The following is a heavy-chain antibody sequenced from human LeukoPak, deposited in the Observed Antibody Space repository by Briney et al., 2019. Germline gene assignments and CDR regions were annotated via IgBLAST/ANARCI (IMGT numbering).Heavy chain of an antibody. V-gene: IGHV3-11*04. D-gene: IGHD3-10*01. Sequence: GGSLRLSCAASGFTFSDYNMRWIRQAPGKGLEWVSSISRSGSTKYYADSVKGRFTISRDNAKNSLYLQMNSLRAEDTAVYYCARVIGCPSGGLLGLFDPWGQGTLVTVSS. J-gene: IGHJ5*02. CDR1: GFTFSDYN. CDR2: ISRSGSTK. CDR3: ARVIGCPSGGLLGLFDP.